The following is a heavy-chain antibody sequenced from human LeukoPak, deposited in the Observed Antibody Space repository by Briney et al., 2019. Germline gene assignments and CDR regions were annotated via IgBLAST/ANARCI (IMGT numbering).Heavy chain of an antibody. D-gene: IGHD3-22*01. V-gene: IGHV4-34*01. CDR1: GGSFSGYY. J-gene: IGHJ3*02. CDR2: INHSGST. Sequence: RASETLSLTCAVYGGSFSGYYWSWIRQPPGKGLEWIGEINHSGSTNYNPSLKSRVTISVDTSKNQFSLKLSSVTAADTAVYYCARGNWDSSGYYYPVAFDIWGQGTMVTVSS. CDR3: ARGNWDSSGYYYPVAFDI.